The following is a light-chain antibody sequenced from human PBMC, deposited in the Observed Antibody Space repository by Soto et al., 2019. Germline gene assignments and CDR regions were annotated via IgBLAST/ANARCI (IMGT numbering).Light chain of an antibody. J-gene: IGKJ4*01. Sequence: DIQLTQSPAFLSTSVGDKVTITCRASQDISSYLAWYQQKPGKAPNLLIYSASTLQSGVPSRFSGSGSGTEFTLTISXLXPEXXXTXXXQXXNSYPVTFGGGTKVEIE. V-gene: IGKV1-9*01. CDR2: SAS. CDR1: QDISSY. CDR3: QXXNSYPVT.